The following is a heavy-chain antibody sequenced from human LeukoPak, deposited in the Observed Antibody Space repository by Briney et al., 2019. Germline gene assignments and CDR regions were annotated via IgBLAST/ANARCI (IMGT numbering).Heavy chain of an antibody. CDR2: IYTSGST. D-gene: IGHD2-2*01. CDR3: ARWGTYASTSNWFDP. CDR1: GGSISSGSYY. V-gene: IGHV4-61*02. J-gene: IGHJ5*02. Sequence: SQTLSLTCTVSGGSISSGSYYWRWIRQPAGKGLEWIGRIYTSGSTTYNSSLKSRVTISVDTSKNQLSLSLSSVTAADTAVYYCARWGTYASTSNWFDPWGQGTLVTVSS.